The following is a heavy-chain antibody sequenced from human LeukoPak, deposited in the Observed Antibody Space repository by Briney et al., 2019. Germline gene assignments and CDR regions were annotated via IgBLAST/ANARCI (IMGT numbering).Heavy chain of an antibody. D-gene: IGHD3-10*01. CDR1: VYTLTELS. CDR2: FDPEDGET. V-gene: IGHV1-24*01. J-gene: IGHJ4*02. CDR3: ATDPYGSGSYYFY. Sequence: GASVNVSCKFSVYTLTELSMHWVRQAPGKGLEWMGGFDPEDGETIYAQKFQGRVTMTEDTSTDTAYMELSSLRSEDTAVYYCATDPYGSGSYYFYWGQGTLVTVSS.